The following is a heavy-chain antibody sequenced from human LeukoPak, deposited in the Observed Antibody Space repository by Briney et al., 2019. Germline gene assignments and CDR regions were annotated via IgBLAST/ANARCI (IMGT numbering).Heavy chain of an antibody. Sequence: SETLSLTCAVYGGSFSGYYWSWIRQPPGKGLEWIGEINHSGSTNYNPSLKSRVTISVDTSQNQFSLKLSSVTATDTAVYYCASQPVLVVPAAMDRFWWFDPWGQGTLVTVSS. CDR2: INHSGST. D-gene: IGHD2-2*01. J-gene: IGHJ5*02. CDR1: GGSFSGYY. V-gene: IGHV4-34*01. CDR3: ASQPVLVVPAAMDRFWWFDP.